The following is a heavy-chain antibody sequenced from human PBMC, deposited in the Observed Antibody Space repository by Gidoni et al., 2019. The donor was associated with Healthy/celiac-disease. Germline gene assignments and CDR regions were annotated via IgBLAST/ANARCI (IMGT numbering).Heavy chain of an antibody. CDR2: IVVGSGNT. V-gene: IGHV1-58*01. CDR3: AAATFLYGSGWYSYYGMDV. Sequence: QMQLVQSGPEVKKPGTSVQVSCQASGFPFTRSALQAGRQARGQRLDWLGWIVVGSGNTNYAQKFQERVTINRDMSTSTAYMELSSLRSEDTAVYYCAAATFLYGSGWYSYYGMDVWGQGTTVTVSS. D-gene: IGHD6-19*01. J-gene: IGHJ6*02. CDR1: GFPFTRSA.